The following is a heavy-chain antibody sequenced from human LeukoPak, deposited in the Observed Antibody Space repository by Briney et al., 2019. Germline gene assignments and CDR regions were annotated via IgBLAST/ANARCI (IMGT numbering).Heavy chain of an antibody. CDR1: GFTFSSYA. CDR3: ARGGSGYYSHFDY. CDR2: ISYDGSNK. Sequence: GGSLRLSCAASGFTFSSYAMHWVRQAPGKGLEWVAVISYDGSNKYYADSVKGRFTISRDNSKNTLYLQMNSLRAEDTAVYYCARGGSGYYSHFDYWGQGTLVTVSS. D-gene: IGHD3-22*01. J-gene: IGHJ4*02. V-gene: IGHV3-30-3*01.